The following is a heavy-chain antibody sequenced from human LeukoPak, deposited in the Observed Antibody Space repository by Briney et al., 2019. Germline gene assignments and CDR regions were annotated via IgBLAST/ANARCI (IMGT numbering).Heavy chain of an antibody. CDR2: INHSGST. CDR1: GGSFSGYY. Sequence: PSETLSLTCAVYGGSFSGYYWSWIRQPPGKGLEWIGEINHSGSTNYNPSLKSRVTISVDTSKNQFSLKLSSVTAADTAVYYCARHRTYYYGSGRQAYYFDYWGQGTLVTVSS. J-gene: IGHJ4*02. CDR3: ARHRTYYYGSGRQAYYFDY. D-gene: IGHD3-10*01. V-gene: IGHV4-34*01.